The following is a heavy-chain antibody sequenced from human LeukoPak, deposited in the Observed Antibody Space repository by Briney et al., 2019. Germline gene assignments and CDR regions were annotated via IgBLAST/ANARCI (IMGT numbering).Heavy chain of an antibody. Sequence: PGGPLRLSCAASGFTFSSYAMSWVRQAPGKGLEWVSAISGSGGSTYYADSVKGRFTISRDNSKNTLYLQMNSLRAEDTAVYYCAKDWDSGSNPLYWGQGTLVTASS. D-gene: IGHD1-26*01. J-gene: IGHJ4*02. V-gene: IGHV3-23*01. CDR2: ISGSGGST. CDR1: GFTFSSYA. CDR3: AKDWDSGSNPLY.